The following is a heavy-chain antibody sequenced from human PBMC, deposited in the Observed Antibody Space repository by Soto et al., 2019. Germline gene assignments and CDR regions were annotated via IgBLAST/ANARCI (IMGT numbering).Heavy chain of an antibody. V-gene: IGHV3-33*01. J-gene: IGHJ6*03. CDR2: IWYDGSNK. Sequence: QVQLVESGGGVVQPGRSLRLSCAASGFTFSSYGMHWVRQAPGKGLEWVAVIWYDGSNKYYADSVKGRFTISRDNSKNTLYLQMNSLRAEDTAVYYCATDYGEYVPPMDVWGKGTTVTVSS. CDR3: ATDYGEYVPPMDV. D-gene: IGHD4-17*01. CDR1: GFTFSSYG.